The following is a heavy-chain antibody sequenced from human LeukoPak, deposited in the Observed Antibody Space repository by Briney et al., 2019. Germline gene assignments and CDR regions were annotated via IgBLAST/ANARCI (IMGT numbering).Heavy chain of an antibody. J-gene: IGHJ6*03. V-gene: IGHV3-30*04. CDR3: AKAYTIFGEVIFQYHYMDV. D-gene: IGHD3-3*01. CDR1: GFTFSTYA. Sequence: GGSLRLSCAASGFTFSTYAMHWVRQAPGKGLEWVAVISYDGNNKDYADSVKGRFTISRDNSKNTLYLQMNSLRVEDTAVYYCAKAYTIFGEVIFQYHYMDVWGKGTTVTVSS. CDR2: ISYDGNNK.